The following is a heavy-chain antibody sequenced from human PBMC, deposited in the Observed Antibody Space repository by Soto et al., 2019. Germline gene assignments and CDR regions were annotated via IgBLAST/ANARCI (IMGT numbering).Heavy chain of an antibody. Sequence: PSETLSLTCTVSGGSISSGGYYWSWIRQHPGKGLEWIGYIYYSGSTYYNPSLRSRVTISVDTSKNQFSLKLSFVTAADTAVYYCARGLEGNDYGDLYYFDYWGQGTLVTVSS. J-gene: IGHJ4*02. D-gene: IGHD4-17*01. CDR1: GGSISSGGYY. CDR3: ARGLEGNDYGDLYYFDY. CDR2: IYYSGST. V-gene: IGHV4-31*03.